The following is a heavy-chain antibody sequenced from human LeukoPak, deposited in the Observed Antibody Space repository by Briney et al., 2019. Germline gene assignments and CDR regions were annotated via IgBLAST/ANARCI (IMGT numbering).Heavy chain of an antibody. CDR3: AKGSTGLYAFDI. CDR2: INWNSDNI. V-gene: IGHV3-9*01. Sequence: QPGRSLRLSCAASGFTLDDYAMHWVRQAPGKGLEWVSGINWNSDNIGYADSVKGRFTLSRDNAKNSLYLQMNSLRAEDTALYYCAKGSTGLYAFDIWGQGTMVTVSS. CDR1: GFTLDDYA. J-gene: IGHJ3*02. D-gene: IGHD2/OR15-2a*01.